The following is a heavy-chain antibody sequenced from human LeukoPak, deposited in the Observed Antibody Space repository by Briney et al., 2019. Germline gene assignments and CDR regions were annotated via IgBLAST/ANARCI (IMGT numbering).Heavy chain of an antibody. D-gene: IGHD3-10*01. CDR2: INHSGST. Sequence: PSETLSLTCTVSGGSISSYYWSWIRQPPGKGLEWIGEINHSGSTNYNPSLKSRVTISVDTSKNQFSLKLSSVTAADTAVYYCARDFSTMVRGSKVYYFDYWGQGTLVTVSS. CDR1: GGSISSYY. CDR3: ARDFSTMVRGSKVYYFDY. V-gene: IGHV4-34*01. J-gene: IGHJ4*02.